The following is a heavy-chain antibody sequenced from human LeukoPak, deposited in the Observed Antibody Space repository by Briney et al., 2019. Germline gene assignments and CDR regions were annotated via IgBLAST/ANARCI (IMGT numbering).Heavy chain of an antibody. J-gene: IGHJ6*03. D-gene: IGHD5-18*01. Sequence: GGSLRLSCAASGFTFSSYSMNWVRQAPGKGLEWVSAISSSSRHIYYADSVKGRFTISRDNAKNSLYLQMNSLRAEDTAVYYCARDEGYTYGNFRYYYMDVWGKGTTVTVSS. CDR1: GFTFSSYS. CDR3: ARDEGYTYGNFRYYYMDV. CDR2: ISSSSRHI. V-gene: IGHV3-21*01.